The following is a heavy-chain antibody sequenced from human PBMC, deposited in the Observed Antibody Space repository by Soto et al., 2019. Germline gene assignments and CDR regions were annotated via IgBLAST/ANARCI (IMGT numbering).Heavy chain of an antibody. D-gene: IGHD2-2*01. J-gene: IGHJ6*02. Sequence: PGGSLRLSSAASGFSFSSYAMSWVRQAPGKGLEWVSAISGSGGSTYYADSVKGRFTISRDNSKNTLYLQMNSLRAEDTAIYYCAKVAYCSRTSCPYYYYYAMDVWGQGTTVTVSS. CDR2: ISGSGGST. V-gene: IGHV3-23*01. CDR3: AKVAYCSRTSCPYYYYYAMDV. CDR1: GFSFSSYA.